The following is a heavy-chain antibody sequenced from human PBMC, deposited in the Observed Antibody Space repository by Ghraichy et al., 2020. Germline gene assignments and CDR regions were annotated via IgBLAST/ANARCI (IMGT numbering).Heavy chain of an antibody. CDR2: IIPIFGTA. Sequence: SVKVSCKASGGTFSSYAISWVRQAPGQGLEWMGGIIPIFGTANYAQKFQGRVTITADESTSTAYMELSSLRSEDTAVYYCARSRSAYGGNSYYYYGMDVWGQGTTVTVSS. J-gene: IGHJ6*02. V-gene: IGHV1-69*13. CDR1: GGTFSSYA. D-gene: IGHD4-23*01. CDR3: ARSRSAYGGNSYYYYGMDV.